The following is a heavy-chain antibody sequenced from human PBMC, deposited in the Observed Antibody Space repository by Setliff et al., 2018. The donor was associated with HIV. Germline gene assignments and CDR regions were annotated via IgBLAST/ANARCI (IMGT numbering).Heavy chain of an antibody. CDR2: INVNNGNT. V-gene: IGHV1-18*01. Sequence: GASVKVSCKASGYTFIHYDVSWVRRAPGQGLEWMGWINVNNGNTNYAQKFQGRVTMTTDTSTTTVYMELRSLRSDDTAVYYCARVVRGVIQSAKTFDYWGQGTLVTVS. J-gene: IGHJ4*02. CDR1: GYTFIHYD. D-gene: IGHD2-21*01. CDR3: ARVVRGVIQSAKTFDY.